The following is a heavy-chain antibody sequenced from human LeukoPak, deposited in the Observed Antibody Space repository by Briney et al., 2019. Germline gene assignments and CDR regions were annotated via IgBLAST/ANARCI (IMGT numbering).Heavy chain of an antibody. CDR2: ISSSGSTI. Sequence: GSLRLSCAASGFTFSDYYMSWIRQAPGKGLEWVSYISSSGSTIYYADSVKGRFTISRDNAKNSLYLQMNSLRAEDTAVYYCARRDARWLQVDAFDIWGQGTMVTVSS. CDR1: GFTFSDYY. D-gene: IGHD5-24*01. V-gene: IGHV3-11*01. CDR3: ARRDARWLQVDAFDI. J-gene: IGHJ3*02.